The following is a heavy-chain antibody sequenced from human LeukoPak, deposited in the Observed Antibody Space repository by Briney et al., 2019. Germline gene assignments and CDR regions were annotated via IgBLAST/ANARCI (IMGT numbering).Heavy chain of an antibody. J-gene: IGHJ4*02. Sequence: PGRSLRLSPAASRFAFSKYAMHWVPQAPGKGREWVTIISDDGRSNYADSVEGRFTISRDNSKNTLYLQMSSLRAEDTAVYYCASTSGYDFWDMGYWGQGTLVTVSS. CDR1: RFAFSKYA. D-gene: IGHD5-12*01. CDR3: ASTSGYDFWDMGY. CDR2: ISDDGRSN. V-gene: IGHV3-30*04.